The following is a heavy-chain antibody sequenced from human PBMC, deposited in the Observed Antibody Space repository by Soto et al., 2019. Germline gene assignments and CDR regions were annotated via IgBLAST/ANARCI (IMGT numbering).Heavy chain of an antibody. CDR1: GAALNRGNYY. J-gene: IGHJ5*02. CDR3: ARLRIATNNYTWFDP. Sequence: PSETLSLTCSVSGAALNRGNYYWSWIRQVPGKGLEWIGHIYVTGAVDYNPSLRDRITISPDTSESEFSLNLRLVTAADTAVYYCARLRIATNNYTWFDPWGQGTLVTVSS. D-gene: IGHD2-21*01. CDR2: IYVTGAV. V-gene: IGHV4-31*03.